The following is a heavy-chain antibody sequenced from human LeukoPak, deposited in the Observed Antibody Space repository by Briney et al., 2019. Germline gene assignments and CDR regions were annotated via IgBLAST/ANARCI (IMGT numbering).Heavy chain of an antibody. J-gene: IGHJ4*02. D-gene: IGHD3-10*01. Sequence: GESLKISCQASGYSFTNYWIGWVRQMPGKGLEWMGIIYPGDSDTKYSPSFEGQVTISVDKSISTAYLQWSSLKASDTAMYYCTTLKGGGDTEIDYWGQGTLVTVSS. CDR1: GYSFTNYW. V-gene: IGHV5-51*01. CDR2: IYPGDSDT. CDR3: TTLKGGGDTEIDY.